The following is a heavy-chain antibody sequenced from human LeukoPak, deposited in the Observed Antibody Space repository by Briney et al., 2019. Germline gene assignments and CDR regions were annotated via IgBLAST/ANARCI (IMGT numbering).Heavy chain of an antibody. V-gene: IGHV4-59*12. CDR3: ARAHLYGSGSYFSFDY. Sequence: SSETLSLTCAVSGDSISGSYWSWIRQPPGKGLEWIGFLSYSGTTSYNPSLKSRLTISGDTSRNQFSLKLDSVTAADTAVYYCARAHLYGSGSYFSFDYWGQGTLVTVSS. CDR2: LSYSGTT. CDR1: GDSISGSY. D-gene: IGHD3-10*01. J-gene: IGHJ4*02.